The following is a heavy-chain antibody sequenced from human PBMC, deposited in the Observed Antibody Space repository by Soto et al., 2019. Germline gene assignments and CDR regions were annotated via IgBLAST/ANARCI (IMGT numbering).Heavy chain of an antibody. D-gene: IGHD6-13*01. CDR2: IIPIFGTA. CDR3: ARTGGPGGYSSSWHAVFDY. J-gene: IGHJ4*02. Sequence: GASVKVSCKASGDTFSSYAISWVRQAPGQGLEWMGGIIPIFGTANYAQKFQGRVTITADESTSTAYMELSSLRSEDTAVYYCARTGGPGGYSSSWHAVFDYWGQGTLVTVSS. V-gene: IGHV1-69*13. CDR1: GDTFSSYA.